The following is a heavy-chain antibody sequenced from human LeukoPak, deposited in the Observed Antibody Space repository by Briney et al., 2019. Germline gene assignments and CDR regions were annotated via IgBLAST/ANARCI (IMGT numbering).Heavy chain of an antibody. Sequence: ASVKVSCKASGYTFAGYYMHWVRQAPGQGLGGMGWINPNSGGTNYAQRFQGWVTMTRDTSISTAYMELSRLRSDDTAVYYCARGAPVAVGIRDWFDPWGQGTLVTVSS. J-gene: IGHJ5*02. D-gene: IGHD6-19*01. CDR3: ARGAPVAVGIRDWFDP. CDR2: INPNSGGT. V-gene: IGHV1-2*04. CDR1: GYTFAGYY.